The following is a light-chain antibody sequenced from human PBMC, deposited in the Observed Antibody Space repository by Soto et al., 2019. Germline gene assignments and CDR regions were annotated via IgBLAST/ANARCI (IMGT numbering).Light chain of an antibody. CDR2: GVS. V-gene: IGKV3-20*01. Sequence: VLTQSPGTLSLSPGESAPLSFRASQSLSSNYLAWYQQKPGQAPRLLIYGVSSRATGVPVSFSGSGSGTDFTLTISRLEPEDFAVYYCQQYVSAPITFGQGTRLAI. J-gene: IGKJ5*01. CDR1: QSLSSNY. CDR3: QQYVSAPIT.